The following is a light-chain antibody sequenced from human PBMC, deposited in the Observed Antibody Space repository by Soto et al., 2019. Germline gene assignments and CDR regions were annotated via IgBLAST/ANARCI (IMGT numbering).Light chain of an antibody. CDR2: SAS. CDR3: QQYGNYLYT. Sequence: EIVFTQSPGTLSLSPGERVTLSCRASQSVSSSYLAWYQQKPGQAPRLLIYSASSRATGIPDRFSGSGSGTDFTLTISRLEPEDFAVYYCQQYGNYLYTFGQGTKVEIK. CDR1: QSVSSSY. V-gene: IGKV3-20*01. J-gene: IGKJ2*01.